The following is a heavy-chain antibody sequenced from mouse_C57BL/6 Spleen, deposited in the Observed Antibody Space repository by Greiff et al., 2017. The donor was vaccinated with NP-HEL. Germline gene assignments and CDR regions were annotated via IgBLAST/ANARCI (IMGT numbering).Heavy chain of an antibody. CDR1: GYAFSSYW. V-gene: IGHV1-80*01. Sequence: QVHVKQSGAELVKPGASVKISCKASGYAFSSYWMNWVKQRPGKGLEWIGQIYPGDGDTNYNGKFKGKATLTADKSSSTAYMQLSSLTSEDSAVYFCARSPLITTVVAGFDYWGQGTTLTVSS. CDR3: ARSPLITTVVAGFDY. J-gene: IGHJ2*01. CDR2: IYPGDGDT. D-gene: IGHD1-1*01.